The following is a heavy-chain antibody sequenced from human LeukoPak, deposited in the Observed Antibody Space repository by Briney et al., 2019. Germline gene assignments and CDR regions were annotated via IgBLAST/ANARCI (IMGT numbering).Heavy chain of an antibody. CDR2: IYGSGGGQT. CDR3: AKDVKSDGVWDIDH. Sequence: GGSLRVSCAASGFTFRDYTMNWVRQAPGNGLEWVSGIYGSGGGQTFYADSVRGRFIISRDDSRNLVFLHMDRLRVEDTGLYYCAKDVKSDGVWDIDHWGQGTVVTVSS. V-gene: IGHV3-23*01. J-gene: IGHJ4*02. CDR1: GFTFRDYT. D-gene: IGHD4-17*01.